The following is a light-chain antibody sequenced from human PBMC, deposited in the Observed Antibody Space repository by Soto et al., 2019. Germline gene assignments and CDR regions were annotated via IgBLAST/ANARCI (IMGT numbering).Light chain of an antibody. CDR1: QSVSSSY. CDR2: GAS. J-gene: IGKJ3*01. CDR3: PQYGSGVGDF. V-gene: IGKV3-20*01. Sequence: EIVLTQSPGTLSLSPGERATLSCRASQSVSSSYLAWYQQKPGQAPRLLIYGASSRATGIPDRCSGSGSGTDFTLPISRLEHERVAVYYSPQYGSGVGDFVGPEPKVDI.